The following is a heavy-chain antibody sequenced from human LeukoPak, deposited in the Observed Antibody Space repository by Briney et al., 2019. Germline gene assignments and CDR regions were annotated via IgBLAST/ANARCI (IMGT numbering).Heavy chain of an antibody. CDR3: ATDRGYYGSGSRLNSCGMDV. D-gene: IGHD3-10*01. CDR2: FDPEDGET. Sequence: ASVKVSCKVSGYTLTELSMHWVRQAPGKGLEWMGGFDPEDGETIYAQKFQGRVTMTEDTSTDTAYMELSSLRSEDTAVYYCATDRGYYGSGSRLNSCGMDVWGKGTTVTVSS. CDR1: GYTLTELS. V-gene: IGHV1-24*01. J-gene: IGHJ6*04.